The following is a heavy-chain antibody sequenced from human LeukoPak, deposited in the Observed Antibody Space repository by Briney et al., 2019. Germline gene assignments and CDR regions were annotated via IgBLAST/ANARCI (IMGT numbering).Heavy chain of an antibody. CDR2: TSCSGGST. D-gene: IGHD6-19*01. Sequence: GGSLRLSCAASGFTFSSLAISWVRQAPGKGLEWVSATSCSGGSTFYADSVKGRFTISRDNSKNTLYLQMNSRRAEDTAAYYCAKDWGVAGTGYYPRMDGGGKGTTVTVSS. CDR3: AKDWGVAGTGYYPRMDG. CDR1: GFTFSSLA. V-gene: IGHV3-23*01. J-gene: IGHJ6*01.